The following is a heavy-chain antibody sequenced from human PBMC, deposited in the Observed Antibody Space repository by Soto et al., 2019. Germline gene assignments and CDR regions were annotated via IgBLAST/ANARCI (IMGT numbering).Heavy chain of an antibody. CDR1: GGTFSSYA. CDR3: ARDAVAGTSSIRNLIGYYGMDV. D-gene: IGHD6-19*01. Sequence: QVQLVQSGAEVKKPGSSVKVSCKASGGTFSSYAISWVRQAPGQGLEWMGGIIPIFGTANYAQKFQGRVTMTADESTSXXYXEXXSVRSEDTAVYYCARDAVAGTSSIRNLIGYYGMDVWGQGTTVTVSS. CDR2: IIPIFGTA. V-gene: IGHV1-69*12. J-gene: IGHJ6*02.